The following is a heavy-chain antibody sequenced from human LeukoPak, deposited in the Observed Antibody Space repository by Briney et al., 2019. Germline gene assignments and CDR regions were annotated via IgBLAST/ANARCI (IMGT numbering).Heavy chain of an antibody. CDR3: ARDGYSGNDGL. D-gene: IGHD5-12*01. J-gene: IGHJ4*02. CDR2: IYHSGST. CDR1: GGSISNYY. V-gene: IGHV4-59*01. Sequence: SETLSLTCTVSGGSISNYYWSWIRQPPGKGLEWIGYIYHSGSTNYNPSLKSRVTISVDTSKNQFSLRLSSVTAADTAVYYCARDGYSGNDGLRGQETLVTVSS.